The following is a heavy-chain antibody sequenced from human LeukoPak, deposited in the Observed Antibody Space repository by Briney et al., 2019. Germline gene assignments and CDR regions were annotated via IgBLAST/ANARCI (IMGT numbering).Heavy chain of an antibody. J-gene: IGHJ6*02. CDR2: ISSSGSTI. CDR3: ARAITMVRGVIYGMDV. CDR1: GFTFSDYY. Sequence: GGSLRLSCAASGFTFSDYYMSWIRQAPGKGLEWVSYISSSGSTIYYADSVKGRFTISRDNAKNSLYLQMNSLRAEDTAVYYCARAITMVRGVIYGMDVWGQGTTVTVSS. V-gene: IGHV3-11*01. D-gene: IGHD3-10*01.